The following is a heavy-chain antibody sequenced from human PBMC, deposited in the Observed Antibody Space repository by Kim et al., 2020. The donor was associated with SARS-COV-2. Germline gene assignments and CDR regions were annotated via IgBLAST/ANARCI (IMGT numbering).Heavy chain of an antibody. V-gene: IGHV3-48*03. Sequence: GGSLRLSCAASGFTFSSYEMNWVRQAPGKGLEWVSYISSSGSTIYYADSVKGRFTISRDNAKNSLYLQMNSLRAEDTAVYYCARDGSPVLRFLEWSFDYWGQGTLVTVSS. CDR2: ISSSGSTI. D-gene: IGHD3-3*01. CDR3: ARDGSPVLRFLEWSFDY. J-gene: IGHJ4*02. CDR1: GFTFSSYE.